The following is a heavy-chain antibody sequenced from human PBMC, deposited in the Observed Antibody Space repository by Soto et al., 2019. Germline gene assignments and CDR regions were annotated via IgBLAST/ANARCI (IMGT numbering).Heavy chain of an antibody. CDR1: EGTFNSYA. CDR3: ASGASRWYPYFFDS. CDR2: IIPYYNTL. D-gene: IGHD6-13*01. J-gene: IGHJ4*02. Sequence: QAQVVQSGAEVRKPGSSVKLSCKASEGTFNSYAIAWVRQAPGQGLEWMGGIIPYYNTLNYAQKFQDRVTITADHSTNTVYMELSSLRSDDTDVYFCASGASRWYPYFFDSWAQGTLVTVSS. V-gene: IGHV1-69*01.